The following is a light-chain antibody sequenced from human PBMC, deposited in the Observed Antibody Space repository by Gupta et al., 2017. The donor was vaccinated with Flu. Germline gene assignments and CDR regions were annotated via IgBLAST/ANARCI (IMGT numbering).Light chain of an antibody. CDR2: ENN. J-gene: IGLJ3*02. CDR3: GTWDSSLSALV. Sequence: QSVLMQPPSVYAAPGEQVTVSCSGRSSNIGNNYVSWYQQLPGTAPKLLIYENNKRPSGIPDRFSGSKSGTSATLGITGLQTGDEADYYCGTWDSSLSALVFGGGTKLTVL. CDR1: SSNIGNNY. V-gene: IGLV1-51*02.